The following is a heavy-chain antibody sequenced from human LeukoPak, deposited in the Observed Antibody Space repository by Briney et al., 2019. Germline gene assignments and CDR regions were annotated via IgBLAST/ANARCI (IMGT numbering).Heavy chain of an antibody. CDR3: TRDRELGF. CDR1: GGSISIFY. CDR2: IYNSGST. D-gene: IGHD1-26*01. Sequence: SETLSLTCTVSGGSISIFYWNWIRQPPGRGLEWIGSIYNSGSTTYNPSLKSRVTISGDTSKNQFSLKLTSVTAADTAVYYCTRDRELGFWGQGTLVTVSS. V-gene: IGHV4-59*01. J-gene: IGHJ4*02.